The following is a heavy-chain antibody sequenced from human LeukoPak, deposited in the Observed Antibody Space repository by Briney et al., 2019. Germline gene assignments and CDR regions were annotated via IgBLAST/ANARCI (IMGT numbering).Heavy chain of an antibody. CDR3: ARATAYYCIDY. Sequence: KPSETLSLTCIVSGGSITSSYWSWVRPPPGKGLEWIGYIYNSGSTNYNPSLKSRVTISVDMSKNQFSLKLSSVTAADTAVYYCARATAYYCIDYWGQGTLVTVSS. CDR1: GGSITSSY. J-gene: IGHJ4*02. D-gene: IGHD3-16*01. V-gene: IGHV4-59*01. CDR2: IYNSGST.